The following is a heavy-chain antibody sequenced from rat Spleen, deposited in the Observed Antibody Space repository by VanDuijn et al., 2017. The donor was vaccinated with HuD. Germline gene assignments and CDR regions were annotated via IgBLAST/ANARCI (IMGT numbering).Heavy chain of an antibody. D-gene: IGHD2-1*01. CDR2: ISFDVSST. Sequence: EVQLVESGGGLVQPGRSLKLSCAASGFTFSDYNMAWVRQAPKKGLVWVATISFDVSSTDYRDSVKGRFTISRDNAKSTLYLQMDSLRSEDTATYYCARPLDTYFDYWGQGVMVTVSS. CDR1: GFTFSDYN. J-gene: IGHJ2*01. CDR3: ARPLDTYFDY. V-gene: IGHV5-7*01.